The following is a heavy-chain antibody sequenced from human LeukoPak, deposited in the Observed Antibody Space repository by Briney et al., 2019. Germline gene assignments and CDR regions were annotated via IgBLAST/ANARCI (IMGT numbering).Heavy chain of an antibody. CDR1: GGSISSYY. CDR3: ARHGPPTYYYGSGSLYYFDY. CDR2: IYYSGST. Sequence: SETLSLTCTVSGGSISSYYWSWIRQPPGKGLEWIGYIYYSGSTNYNPSLKSRVTISVDTSKNQFPLKLSSVTAADTAVYYCARHGPPTYYYGSGSLYYFDYWGQGTLVTVSS. V-gene: IGHV4-59*08. J-gene: IGHJ4*02. D-gene: IGHD3-10*01.